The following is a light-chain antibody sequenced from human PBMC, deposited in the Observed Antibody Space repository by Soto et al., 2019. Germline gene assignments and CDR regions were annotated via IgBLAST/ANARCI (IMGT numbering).Light chain of an antibody. J-gene: IGKJ4*01. CDR2: DAS. V-gene: IGKV3-11*01. CDR3: QQRSDWPLT. Sequence: EIVLTQSPATLSLSPGETATLSCRASQSVGNILAWYQHRPGQAPRLLISDASNRATGVPVRFSGSGSGTDFTLIINNLEPKDFAVYYCQQRSDWPLTFGGGTKVEI. CDR1: QSVGNI.